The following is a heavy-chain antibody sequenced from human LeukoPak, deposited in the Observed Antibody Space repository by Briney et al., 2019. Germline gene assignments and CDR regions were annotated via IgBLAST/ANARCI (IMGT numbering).Heavy chain of an antibody. Sequence: PGGSLRLSCAASGFTFSSYWMSWVRQAPGKGLEWVANIKQDGSEKYYVDSVKGRFTISRDNAKNSLYLQMNSLRAEDTAVYYCARADAAPHYYYYYMDVWGKGTTVTVSS. CDR2: IKQDGSEK. D-gene: IGHD6-6*01. J-gene: IGHJ6*03. V-gene: IGHV3-7*01. CDR1: GFTFSSYW. CDR3: ARADAAPHYYYYYMDV.